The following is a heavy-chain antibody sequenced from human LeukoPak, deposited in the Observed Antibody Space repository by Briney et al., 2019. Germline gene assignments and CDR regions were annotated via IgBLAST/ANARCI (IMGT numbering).Heavy chain of an antibody. Sequence: ASVKVSCTVSGYTLTELSMHWVRQAPGKGLEWMGGFDPEDGETIYAQKFQGRVTMTEDTSTDTAYMELSSLRSEDTAVYYCATVRYYYDSSGYPSGGNYFDYWGQGTLVTVSS. V-gene: IGHV1-24*01. CDR1: GYTLTELS. CDR2: FDPEDGET. CDR3: ATVRYYYDSSGYPSGGNYFDY. D-gene: IGHD3-22*01. J-gene: IGHJ4*02.